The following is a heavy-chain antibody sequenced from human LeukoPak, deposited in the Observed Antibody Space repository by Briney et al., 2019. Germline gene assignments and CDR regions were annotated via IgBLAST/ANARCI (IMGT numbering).Heavy chain of an antibody. Sequence: GGSLRLSCAASGFTFSSYAMSWVRQAPGKGLEWVSVIYSGGSTYYADSVKGRFTISRDNSKNTLYLQMNSLRAEDTAVYYCARGNGWYYFDYWGQGTLVTVSS. CDR2: IYSGGST. V-gene: IGHV3-53*01. CDR1: GFTFSSYA. D-gene: IGHD6-19*01. CDR3: ARGNGWYYFDY. J-gene: IGHJ4*02.